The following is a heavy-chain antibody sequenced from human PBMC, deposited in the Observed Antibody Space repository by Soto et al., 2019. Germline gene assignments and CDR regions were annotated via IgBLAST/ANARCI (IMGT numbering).Heavy chain of an antibody. CDR2: IYWDDDK. Sequence: QITLKESGPTLVKPTQTLTLTCTFSGFSLSTSGVGVGWIRQPPGKALEWLALIYWDDDKRYSPSLKSRLTXTXXTSQNQVVLTMTNMDPVDTATYYCAHSYDHGDFDYWGQGTLVTVSS. CDR1: GFSLSTSGVG. J-gene: IGHJ4*02. CDR3: AHSYDHGDFDY. D-gene: IGHD3-10*01. V-gene: IGHV2-5*02.